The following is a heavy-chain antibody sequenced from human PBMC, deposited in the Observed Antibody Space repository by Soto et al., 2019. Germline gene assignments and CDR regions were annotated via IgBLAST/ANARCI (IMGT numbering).Heavy chain of an antibody. CDR2: ITWNSGSI. D-gene: IGHD3-9*01. J-gene: IGHJ4*02. CDR1: GFTFDDYA. Sequence: EVQLVESGGGLVQPGRSLRLSCAASGFTFDDYAMHWVRQAPGKGLEWVSGITWNSGSIGYADSVKGRFTISRDNAKNSLYLQMNSLRAEDTALYHCVKDITRYFDAFDYRGQGTLVTVSS. CDR3: VKDITRYFDAFDY. V-gene: IGHV3-9*01.